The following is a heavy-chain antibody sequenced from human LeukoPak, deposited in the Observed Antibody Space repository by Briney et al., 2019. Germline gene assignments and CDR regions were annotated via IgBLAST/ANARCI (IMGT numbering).Heavy chain of an antibody. D-gene: IGHD6-13*01. V-gene: IGHV4-59*01. CDR1: GGSISSYY. CDR2: IYYSGST. J-gene: IGHJ5*02. CDR3: VRGAYSSSQFWFDP. Sequence: SETLSLTCTVSGGSISSYYWSWIRQPPGKGLEWIGYIYYSGSTNYNPSLKSRVTISVDTSKNQFSLKLSSVTAADTAVYYCVRGAYSSSQFWFDPWGQGTLVTVSS.